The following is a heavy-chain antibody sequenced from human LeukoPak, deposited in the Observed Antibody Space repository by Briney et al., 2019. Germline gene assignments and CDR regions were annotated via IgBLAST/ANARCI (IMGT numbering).Heavy chain of an antibody. Sequence: GESLKISCKGSGYSFTSYWNGWVRQMPGKGLEWMGIIYPADSDTRYSPSFQGQVTISADKSISTAYLQWSSLKASDTAMYYCARLGSCTNGVCYTTTRWFDPWGQGTLVTVSS. V-gene: IGHV5-51*01. CDR2: IYPADSDT. J-gene: IGHJ5*02. CDR1: GYSFTSYW. D-gene: IGHD2-8*01. CDR3: ARLGSCTNGVCYTTTRWFDP.